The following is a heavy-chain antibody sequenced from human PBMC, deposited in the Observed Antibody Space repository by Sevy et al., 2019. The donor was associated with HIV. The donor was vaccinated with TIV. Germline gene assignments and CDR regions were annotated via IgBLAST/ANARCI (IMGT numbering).Heavy chain of an antibody. CDR3: VRDARGDAALPDY. CDR2: ISSDVIRK. V-gene: IGHV3-30*09. D-gene: IGHD3-16*01. CDR1: GFNCSTYA. J-gene: IGHJ4*02. Sequence: GGSLRLSCSVSGFNCSTYAMHWVRQAPGKGLEWVAVISSDVIRKYYGASVRGRFAISRDNSNNTLSLQMNSLRIEDTAVYYCVRDARGDAALPDYWGQGTLVTVSS.